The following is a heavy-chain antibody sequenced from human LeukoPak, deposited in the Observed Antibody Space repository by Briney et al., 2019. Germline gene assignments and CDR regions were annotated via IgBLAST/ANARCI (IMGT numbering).Heavy chain of an antibody. CDR2: INPSVGTT. CDR1: GYTFISHY. D-gene: IGHD3-3*01. CDR3: ARVTAQGGDFLEPGDY. V-gene: IGHV1-46*01. Sequence: GASVKVFCKASGYTFISHYLHWVRQAPGQGLEWMGIINPSVGTTDYAQKFQGRVTMTRDTSTTTVYMELSSLRSEDTAVYYCARVTAQGGDFLEPGDYWGQGTLVTVSS. J-gene: IGHJ4*02.